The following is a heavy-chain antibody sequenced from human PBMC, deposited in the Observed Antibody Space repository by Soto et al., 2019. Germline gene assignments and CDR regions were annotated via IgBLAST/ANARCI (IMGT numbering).Heavy chain of an antibody. CDR3: ARVTPGNNLYYFSGLDF. Sequence: HPVGSLRLSCVASGFTFDTYGIHWVRQAPGKGLQWVALISYEGSNTYYADSVRGRFTISRDNSKNTLYLQMNTLRPEDTGVYYCARVTPGNNLYYFSGLDFWGQGTSVTVSS. D-gene: IGHD1-1*01. V-gene: IGHV3-30-3*01. J-gene: IGHJ6*02. CDR2: ISYEGSNT. CDR1: GFTFDTYG.